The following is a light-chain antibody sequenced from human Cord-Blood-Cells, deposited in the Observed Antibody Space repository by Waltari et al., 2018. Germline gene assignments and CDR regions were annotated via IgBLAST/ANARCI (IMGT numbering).Light chain of an antibody. CDR3: SAWDSSLSAWV. J-gene: IGLJ3*02. CDR2: RNN. CDR1: SNNVGNQG. V-gene: IGLV10-54*01. Sequence: QAGLTQPPSVSKGLRQTATLTCTGNSNNVGNQGAAWLQQHQGHPPKLLTYRNNNRPSGISERLAASRSGNTACLTITGLQPEDEADYYCSAWDSSLSAWVFGGGTKLTVL.